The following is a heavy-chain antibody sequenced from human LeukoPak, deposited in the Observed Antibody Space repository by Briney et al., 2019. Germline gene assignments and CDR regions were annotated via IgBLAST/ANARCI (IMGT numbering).Heavy chain of an antibody. D-gene: IGHD3-22*01. V-gene: IGHV3-7*01. CDR2: IRPDGGEK. J-gene: IGHJ4*02. Sequence: LSGGSLRLSCVGSGFTFNTYWMSWVRQVPGKGLEWVANIRPDGGEKYYVDSVKGRFAISRDNAKNSLYLQMNGLRAEDTAVYYCTRDGEGTMMLWGQGTLVTVSS. CDR1: GFTFNTYW. CDR3: TRDGEGTMML.